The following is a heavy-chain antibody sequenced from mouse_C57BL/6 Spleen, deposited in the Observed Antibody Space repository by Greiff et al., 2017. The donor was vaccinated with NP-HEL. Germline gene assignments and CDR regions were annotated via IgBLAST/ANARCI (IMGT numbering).Heavy chain of an antibody. CDR2: ISSGGDYI. CDR1: GFTFSSYA. CDR3: TREGHSKGFAY. J-gene: IGHJ3*01. D-gene: IGHD2-5*01. Sequence: EVQRVESGEGLVKPGGSLKLSCAASGFTFSSYAMSWVRQTPEKRLEWVAYISSGGDYIYYADTVKGRFTISRDNARNTLYLQMSSLKSEDTAMYYCTREGHSKGFAYWGQGTLVTVSA. V-gene: IGHV5-9-1*02.